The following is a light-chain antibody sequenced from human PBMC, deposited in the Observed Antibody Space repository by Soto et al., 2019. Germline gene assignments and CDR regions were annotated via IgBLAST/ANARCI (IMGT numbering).Light chain of an antibody. V-gene: IGKV3-15*01. CDR2: DAS. J-gene: IGKJ4*01. Sequence: EIVMTQSPATLSVSPGERATLSCRASESVSSKLAWYQQKPGQAPRLLIYDASTRATGIPTSFSGSESGTEFTLTISSLQSEDFAVYYCQQYNDWPLTFGGGTKVEIK. CDR3: QQYNDWPLT. CDR1: ESVSSK.